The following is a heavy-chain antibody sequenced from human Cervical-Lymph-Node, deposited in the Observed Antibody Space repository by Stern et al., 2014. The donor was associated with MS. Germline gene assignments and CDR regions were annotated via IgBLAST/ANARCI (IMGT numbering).Heavy chain of an antibody. Sequence: QVQMVESGAEVRKPGSSVKVSCKASGGTFSRYGISWVRQAPGQGLEWMGVIIPVVGTADYAEQFQGRVTITADGSTSTAYMELSSLTSADTAVYYCARGPYNRDFFEYWGQGTLVTVSS. D-gene: IGHD1-1*01. J-gene: IGHJ4*02. CDR1: GGTFSRYG. CDR3: ARGPYNRDFFEY. CDR2: IIPVVGTA. V-gene: IGHV1-69*01.